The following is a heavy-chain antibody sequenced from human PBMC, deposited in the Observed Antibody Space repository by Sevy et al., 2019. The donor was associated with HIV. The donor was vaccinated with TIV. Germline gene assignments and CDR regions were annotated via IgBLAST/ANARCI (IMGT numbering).Heavy chain of an antibody. D-gene: IGHD6-13*01. CDR2: IYHTGSS. V-gene: IGHV4-4*02. CDR3: ARESIAAAGDFDY. CDR1: GGSISSTNW. J-gene: IGHJ4*02. Sequence: SETLSLTCAVSGGSISSTNWWSWVRQPPGKGLEWIGEIYHTGSSNYNPSLKSRVTISVDTSKKQFSLKLSSVTAADTAVYYCARESIAAAGDFDYWGQGTLVTVSS.